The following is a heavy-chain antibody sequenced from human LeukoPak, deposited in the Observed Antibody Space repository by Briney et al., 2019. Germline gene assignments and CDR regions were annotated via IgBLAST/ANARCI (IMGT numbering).Heavy chain of an antibody. J-gene: IGHJ2*01. CDR1: GYTFTGYY. CDR3: ARVAPSVVSYYDSSCYYTNWYFDL. CDR2: INPNSGGT. V-gene: IGHV1-2*02. Sequence: ASVKVSCKASGYTFTGYYMHWVRPAPGQGLEWMGWINPNSGGTNYAQKFQGRVTMTRDTSISTAYMELSRLRSDDTAVYYCARVAPSVVSYYDSSCYYTNWYFDLWGRGTLVTVSS. D-gene: IGHD3-22*01.